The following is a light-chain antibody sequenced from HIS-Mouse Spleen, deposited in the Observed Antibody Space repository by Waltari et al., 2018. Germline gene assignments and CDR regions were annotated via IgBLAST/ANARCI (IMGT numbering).Light chain of an antibody. CDR1: SSDVGSYNL. J-gene: IGLJ3*02. V-gene: IGLV2-23*01. CDR3: CSYAVSSTWV. CDR2: EGS. Sequence: QSALTQPASVSGSPGQSITISCTGTSSDVGSYNLVSWYQQHPGKAPKLMIYEGSKRPSGVSNRFSGSKSVNTASLTISGLQAEDEADYYCCSYAVSSTWVFGGGTKLTVL.